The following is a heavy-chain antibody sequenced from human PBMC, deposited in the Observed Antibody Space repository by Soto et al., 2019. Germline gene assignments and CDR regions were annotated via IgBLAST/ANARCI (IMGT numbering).Heavy chain of an antibody. V-gene: IGHV1-18*01. J-gene: IGHJ6*01. CDR1: GYTFTSYG. CDR2: ISAYNGNT. D-gene: IGHD2-2*01. Sequence: QVQLVQSGAEVKKPGASVKVSCKASGYTFTSYGISWVRQAPGQGLEWMGWISAYNGNTNYAQKLRGRVTMTTDKSTSTGYMELRSLSSADTGVYYCARGGHRVVAVGGYGTPDYYYYSMDVWGQGTTVTVSS. CDR3: ARGGHRVVAVGGYGTPDYYYYSMDV.